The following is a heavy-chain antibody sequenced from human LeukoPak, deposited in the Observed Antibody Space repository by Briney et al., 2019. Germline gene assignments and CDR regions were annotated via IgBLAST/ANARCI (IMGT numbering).Heavy chain of an antibody. J-gene: IGHJ4*02. CDR3: AKGGGLQPSLDY. CDR1: GFTFSSYG. V-gene: IGHV3-33*06. CDR2: IWYDGSNK. D-gene: IGHD4-11*01. Sequence: GGSLRLSCAASGFTFSSYGMHWVRQAPGKGLEWVTVIWYDGSNKYYADSVKGRFTISRDNSKNTLYLQMNSLRAEDTAVYYCAKGGGLQPSLDYWGQGTLVTVSS.